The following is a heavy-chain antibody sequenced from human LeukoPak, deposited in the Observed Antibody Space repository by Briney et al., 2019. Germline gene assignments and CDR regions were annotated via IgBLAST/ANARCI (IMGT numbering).Heavy chain of an antibody. V-gene: IGHV6-1*01. CDR3: ARHYYDSSGYALYNWFDP. CDR1: GDSVSSNSAA. CDR2: TYYRSKWYN. J-gene: IGHJ5*02. D-gene: IGHD3-22*01. Sequence: SQTLSLTCAISGDSVSSNSAAWNWIRQSPSRGLEWLGRTYYRSKWYNDYAVSVKSRITINPDTSKNRFSLQLNSVTPEDTAVYYCARHYYDSSGYALYNWFDPWGQGTLVTVSS.